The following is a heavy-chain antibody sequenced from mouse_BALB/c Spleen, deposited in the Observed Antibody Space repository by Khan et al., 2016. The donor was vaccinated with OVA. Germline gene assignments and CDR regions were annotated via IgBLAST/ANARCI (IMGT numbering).Heavy chain of an antibody. Sequence: LKESGETVRISCKASGYTFTTAGMQWVQKMPGKGLKWIGWINTHSGVPKYADDFKGRFAFSLETSASTAYLQISNLKNEDTATYFCASGYGYGWYFDVWGAGTTVTVSS. CDR3: ASGYGYGWYFDV. D-gene: IGHD2-2*01. J-gene: IGHJ1*01. CDR1: GYTFTTAG. V-gene: IGHV9-4*02. CDR2: INTHSGVP.